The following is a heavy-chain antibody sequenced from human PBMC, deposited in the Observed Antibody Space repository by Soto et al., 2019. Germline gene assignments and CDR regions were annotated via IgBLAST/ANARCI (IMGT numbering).Heavy chain of an antibody. J-gene: IGHJ5*02. CDR3: ARNTIFGVAFSVNWFDP. CDR2: IFSNDEK. CDR1: GFSLSNARMG. Sequence: SGPTLVNPTETLTLTCTVSGFSLSNARMGVSWIRQPPGKALEWLAHIFSNDEKSYSTSLKSRLTISKDTSKSQVVLTMTNMDPVDTATYYCARNTIFGVAFSVNWFDPWGQGTLVTVS. V-gene: IGHV2-26*01. D-gene: IGHD3-3*01.